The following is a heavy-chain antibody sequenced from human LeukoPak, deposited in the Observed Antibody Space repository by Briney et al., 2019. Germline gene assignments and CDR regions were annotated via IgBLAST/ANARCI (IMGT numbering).Heavy chain of an antibody. Sequence: PGGSLRLSCSASGFIFSSYAMHWVRQAPGKGLEYVSAFGTNGGRTYYADSVKGRFTVSRDNSKNTLYLQMSRLRGEGTAVYYCVRSNSPSYYYGMDVWGLGTTVIVSS. CDR2: FGTNGGRT. J-gene: IGHJ6*02. CDR3: VRSNSPSYYYGMDV. CDR1: GFIFSSYA. V-gene: IGHV3-64D*09. D-gene: IGHD2/OR15-2a*01.